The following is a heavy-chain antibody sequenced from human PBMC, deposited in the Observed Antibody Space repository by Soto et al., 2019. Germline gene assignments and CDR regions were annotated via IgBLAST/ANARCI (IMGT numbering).Heavy chain of an antibody. CDR1: GYSFTSYG. J-gene: IGHJ6*02. CDR2: VSAYNGNT. Sequence: QVQLVQSGAEVKKPGASVKVSCKASGYSFTSYGISWVRQAPGQGLEWMGWVSAYNGNTNYAQKLQGRVTMTTDTSTSTGNRELRSLRSEDTAVYYCARDNGFGESDVWGQGTTVTVSS. CDR3: ARDNGFGESDV. V-gene: IGHV1-18*01. D-gene: IGHD3-10*01.